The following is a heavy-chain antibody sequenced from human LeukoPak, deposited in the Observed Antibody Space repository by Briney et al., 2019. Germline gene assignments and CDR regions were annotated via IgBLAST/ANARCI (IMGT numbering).Heavy chain of an antibody. Sequence: GGSLRLSCAASGFNLSSYSMNWVRQAPGKGLEWASSISGSSSYIYYADSVKGRFTISRDNAKNSLYLQMNSLRAEDTAVYYCARDTRDGYNYARFDYWGQGTLVTVSS. CDR3: ARDTRDGYNYARFDY. D-gene: IGHD5-24*01. J-gene: IGHJ4*02. CDR2: ISGSSSYI. V-gene: IGHV3-21*01. CDR1: GFNLSSYS.